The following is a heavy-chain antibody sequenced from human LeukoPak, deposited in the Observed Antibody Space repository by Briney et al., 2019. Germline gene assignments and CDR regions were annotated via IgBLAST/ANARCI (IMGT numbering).Heavy chain of an antibody. CDR2: IKSKSDGGTT. CDR3: TTDLYDY. J-gene: IGHJ4*02. Sequence: GGSLKLSCAASGYTFNNAWMSWVRQAPWKGLEWVGRIKSKSDGGTTDYAAPVKGRFTISRDDSKNTLYLQMNRLKAEDTAVYYCTTDLYDYWGQGTLVTVSS. CDR1: GYTFNNAW. V-gene: IGHV3-15*01.